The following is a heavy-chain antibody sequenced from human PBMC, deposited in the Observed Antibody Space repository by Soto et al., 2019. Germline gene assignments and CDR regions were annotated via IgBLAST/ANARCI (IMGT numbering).Heavy chain of an antibody. CDR2: IYYTGGT. V-gene: IGHV4-59*08. CDR3: ARHFCSRDHCYYFDS. D-gene: IGHD2-15*01. CDR1: GGSINSDY. Sequence: QVQLQESGPGLVKSSETLSLTCTVSGGSINSDYWSWIRQPPGKGLEWIGFIYYTGGTNYNPSLQSRVTISLDTSKEHFSLKLNSVTAADTAVYYCARHFCSRDHCYYFDSWGQGTLVTVSS. J-gene: IGHJ4*02.